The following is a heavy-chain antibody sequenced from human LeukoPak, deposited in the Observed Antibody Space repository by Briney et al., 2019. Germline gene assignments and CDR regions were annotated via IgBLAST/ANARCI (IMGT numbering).Heavy chain of an antibody. J-gene: IGHJ3*02. V-gene: IGHV3-74*01. Sequence: GGSLRLSCGASGFTFSNYWMHWGRQAPGKGLVWVSRIDSYGSSTSYADSVKGRFTISRDNAKDTLFLQMNSLRAEDTAIYYCASSTYSGSHWDAFDIWGQGTMVTVSS. D-gene: IGHD1-26*01. CDR3: ASSTYSGSHWDAFDI. CDR2: IDSYGSST. CDR1: GFTFSNYW.